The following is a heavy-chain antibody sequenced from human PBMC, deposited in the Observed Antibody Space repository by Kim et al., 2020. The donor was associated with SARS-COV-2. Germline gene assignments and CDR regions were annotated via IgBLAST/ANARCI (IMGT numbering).Heavy chain of an antibody. J-gene: IGHJ4*02. V-gene: IGHV1-46*01. Sequence: SYAQKFQGRVTMTRDTSTSTVYMELSSLGSEDTAGYYCARGYWVLGSVSYWGQGTLVTVSS. D-gene: IGHD3-3*02. CDR3: ARGYWVLGSVSY.